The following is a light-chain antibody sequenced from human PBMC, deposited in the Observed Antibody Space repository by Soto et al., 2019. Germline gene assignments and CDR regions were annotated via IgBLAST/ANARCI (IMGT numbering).Light chain of an antibody. J-gene: IGKJ5*01. CDR1: QDIRKY. V-gene: IGKV1-33*01. Sequence: IQMTQSPSSLSASVGDRVTITCQATQDIRKYLNWYQQKPGKAPKLLIYDASSLETGVPSRFSGSGSGTDCTLTISSRQPEDFATYYCQQYDNLPLIFGQGTRLDIK. CDR3: QQYDNLPLI. CDR2: DAS.